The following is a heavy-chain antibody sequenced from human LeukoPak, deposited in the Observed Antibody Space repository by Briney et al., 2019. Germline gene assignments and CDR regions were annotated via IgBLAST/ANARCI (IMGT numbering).Heavy chain of an antibody. CDR1: GGSFSGYY. CDR3: ARTRAPYYYASGSPDF. V-gene: IGHV4-34*01. D-gene: IGHD3-10*01. J-gene: IGHJ4*02. CDR2: INHSGST. Sequence: SETLSLTCAVYGGSFSGYYWSWIRQPPGKGLEWIGEINHSGSTNYNPSLKSRVTISVDTSKNHFSLKLSSVTAADTAVYYCARTRAPYYYASGSPDFWGQGTLVTVSS.